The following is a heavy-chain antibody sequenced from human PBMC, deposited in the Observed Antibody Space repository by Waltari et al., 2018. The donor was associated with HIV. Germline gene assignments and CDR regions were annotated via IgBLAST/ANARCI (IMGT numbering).Heavy chain of an antibody. CDR2: ISRNSGTI. V-gene: IGHV3-9*01. D-gene: IGHD4-17*01. Sequence: EVQLVESGGGLVQPGRSLRLSCAASGSFFHDFGMHLVRQAPGKGREGGSGISRNSGTIYHADAARGRLTISRDNGKNSLYLQMNRLRAEDTAFYYCAKGGTVTTDYFNYWGQGTLVTVSS. CDR3: AKGGTVTTDYFNY. J-gene: IGHJ4*02. CDR1: GSFFHDFG.